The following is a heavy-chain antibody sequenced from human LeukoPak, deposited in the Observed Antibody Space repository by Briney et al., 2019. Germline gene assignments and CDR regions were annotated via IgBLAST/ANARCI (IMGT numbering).Heavy chain of an antibody. CDR3: ARSNGGYYYGSGSIDY. Sequence: SETLSLTCTVSGGSISSGGYYWSWIRQHPGKGLEWIGYIYYSGSTYYNPSLKIRVTISVDTSKNQFSLKLSSVTAADTAVYYCARSNGGYYYGSGSIDYWGQGTLVTVSS. J-gene: IGHJ4*02. CDR1: GGSISSGGYY. V-gene: IGHV4-31*03. D-gene: IGHD3-10*01. CDR2: IYYSGST.